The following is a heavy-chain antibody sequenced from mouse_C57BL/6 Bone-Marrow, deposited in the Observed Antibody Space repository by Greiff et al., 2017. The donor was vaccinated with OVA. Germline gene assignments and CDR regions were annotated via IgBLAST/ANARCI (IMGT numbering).Heavy chain of an antibody. D-gene: IGHD2-4*01. CDR1: GFSLTSYG. CDR2: IWSGGST. J-gene: IGHJ3*01. CDR3: ARGGITTKKKSWFAY. Sequence: QVQLQQSGPGLVQPSQSLSITCTVSGFSLTSYGVHWVRQSPGKGLEWLGVIWSGGSTDYNAAFISRLSISKDNSKGQVFFKMNSLQADDTAIYYCARGGITTKKKSWFAYWGQGTLVTVSA. V-gene: IGHV2-2*01.